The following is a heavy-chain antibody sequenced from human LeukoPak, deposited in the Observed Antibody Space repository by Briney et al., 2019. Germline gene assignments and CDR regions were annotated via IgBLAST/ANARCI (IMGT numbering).Heavy chain of an antibody. CDR2: ISAYNGNT. J-gene: IGHJ6*02. V-gene: IGHV1-18*01. D-gene: IGHD4-17*01. CDR1: GYTFTNYG. CDR3: ARDVPYGDYGGYYYYGMDV. Sequence: ASVKVSCKASGYTFTNYGISWVRQAPGQGLEWMGWISAYNGNTNYAQKLQGRVTMTTDTSTSTAYMELRSLRSDDTAVYYCARDVPYGDYGGYYYYGMDVWGQGTTVTVSS.